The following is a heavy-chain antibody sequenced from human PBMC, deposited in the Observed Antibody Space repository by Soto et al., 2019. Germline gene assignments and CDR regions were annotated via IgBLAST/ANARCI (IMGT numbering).Heavy chain of an antibody. CDR3: ARAPMGTAMDLDY. CDR2: INHSGST. CDR1: GGSFSGYY. J-gene: IGHJ4*02. D-gene: IGHD5-18*01. Sequence: PSETLSLTCAVYGGSFSGYYWSWIRQPPGKGLEWIGEINHSGSTNYNPSLKSRVTISVDTSKNQFSLKLSSVTAADTAVYYCARAPMGTAMDLDYWGQGTLVTVS. V-gene: IGHV4-34*01.